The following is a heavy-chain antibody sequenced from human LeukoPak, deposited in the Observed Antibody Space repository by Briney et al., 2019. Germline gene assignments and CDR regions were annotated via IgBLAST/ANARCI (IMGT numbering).Heavy chain of an antibody. J-gene: IGHJ4*02. Sequence: SETLSLTCAVYGGTFSGYYWSWIRQPPGKGLEWIGEINHSGSTNYNPSLKSRVTISVDTSKNQFSLKLCSVTAADTAVYYCARQGIPTIYLDYWGQGTLVTVSS. CDR1: GGTFSGYY. CDR2: INHSGST. V-gene: IGHV4-34*01. D-gene: IGHD3-3*01. CDR3: ARQGIPTIYLDY.